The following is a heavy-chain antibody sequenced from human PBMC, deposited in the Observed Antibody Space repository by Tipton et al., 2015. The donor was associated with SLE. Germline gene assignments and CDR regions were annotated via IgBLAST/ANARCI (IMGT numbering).Heavy chain of an antibody. J-gene: IGHJ4*02. CDR2: ISSKGGST. CDR1: GFTFSSYA. Sequence: SLRLSCAASGFTFSSYAMSWVRQAPGKGLEYVSAISSKGGSTYYANSVKGRFTISRDNSKNTLYLQMGSLRAEDMAVYYCAREDLEVTSNVCVYWGQGTLVPVSS. V-gene: IGHV3-64*01. D-gene: IGHD2-8*01. CDR3: AREDLEVTSNVCVY.